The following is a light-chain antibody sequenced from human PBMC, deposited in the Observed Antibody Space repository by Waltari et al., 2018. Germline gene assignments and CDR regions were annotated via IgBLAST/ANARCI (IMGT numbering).Light chain of an antibody. V-gene: IGKV3-20*01. Sequence: EIVLTQSPGTLSLSPGDSATLSCRGSQSVSSRYLAWYQQKPGQAPRLLIYGASSRATGIPDRFSGSGSGTDFTLTISRLEPEDFAVYYCQQYGSLPTTFGQGTKVEIK. CDR2: GAS. J-gene: IGKJ1*01. CDR3: QQYGSLPTT. CDR1: QSVSSRY.